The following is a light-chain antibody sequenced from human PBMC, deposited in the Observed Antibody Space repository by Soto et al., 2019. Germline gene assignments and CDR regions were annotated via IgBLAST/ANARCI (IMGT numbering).Light chain of an antibody. J-gene: IGKJ1*01. V-gene: IGKV1-12*01. CDR3: QQANSFPRT. CDR1: QDISGW. Sequence: IQMTQSPSSVSASVGDRVTITCRASQDISGWLAWYQQKPGKAPKLLISAASTLQTGVPSRFSGSGSGTDFTLTISSLQPEDFATYYCQQANSFPRTFGQGTKVDIK. CDR2: AAS.